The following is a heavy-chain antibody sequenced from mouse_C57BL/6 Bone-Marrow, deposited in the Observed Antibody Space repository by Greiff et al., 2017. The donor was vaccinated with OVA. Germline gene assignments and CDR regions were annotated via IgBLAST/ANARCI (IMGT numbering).Heavy chain of an antibody. Sequence: VQLKQSGAELVRPGASVKLSCTASGFNIKDDYMHWVKQRPEQGLEWIGWIDSENGDTEYASKFQGKATITADTSSNTAYLQLSSLTSEDTAVYYCTAFYYDYVDYFDYWGQGTTLTVSS. CDR1: GFNIKDDY. J-gene: IGHJ2*01. V-gene: IGHV14-4*01. CDR3: TAFYYDYVDYFDY. CDR2: IDSENGDT. D-gene: IGHD2-4*01.